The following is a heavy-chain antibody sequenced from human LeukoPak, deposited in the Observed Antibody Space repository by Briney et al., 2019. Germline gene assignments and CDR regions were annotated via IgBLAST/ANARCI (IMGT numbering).Heavy chain of an antibody. Sequence: PGGSLRLSCAASGFTFSTYGMHWVRQAPGKGLEWVAFIRYDGTNKYYADSVKGRFTISRDNSKNTLYLQMNSLRVEDTAVYYCARGMVRGVLTDYWGQGTLVTVSS. D-gene: IGHD3-10*01. V-gene: IGHV3-30*02. J-gene: IGHJ4*02. CDR2: IRYDGTNK. CDR3: ARGMVRGVLTDY. CDR1: GFTFSTYG.